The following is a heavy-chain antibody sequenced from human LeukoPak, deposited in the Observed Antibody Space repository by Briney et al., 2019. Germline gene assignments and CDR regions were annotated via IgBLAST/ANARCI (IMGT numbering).Heavy chain of an antibody. Sequence: SETLSLTCTVSGGSISSGGYYWSWIRLHPGEGLEWIGYIYYSGSTYYNPSLKSRVTISVDTSKNQFSLKLSSVTAADTAVYYCARASAAGTHLDYWGQGTLVTVSS. CDR2: IYYSGST. CDR3: ARASAAGTHLDY. J-gene: IGHJ4*02. D-gene: IGHD6-13*01. V-gene: IGHV4-31*03. CDR1: GGSISSGGYY.